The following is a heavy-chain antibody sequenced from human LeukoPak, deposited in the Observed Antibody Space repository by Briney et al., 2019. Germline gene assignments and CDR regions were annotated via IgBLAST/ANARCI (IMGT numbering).Heavy chain of an antibody. J-gene: IGHJ4*02. CDR1: GFTFSSYE. V-gene: IGHV3-48*03. D-gene: IGHD4-23*01. Sequence: PGGSLRLSCAASGFTFSSYEMNWVRQAPGKGLEWVSYISSSGSTIYYAGSVKGRFTISRDNAKNSLYLQMNSLRAEDTAVYYCARRAGGYSHPYDYWGQGILVTVSS. CDR2: ISSSGSTI. CDR3: ARRAGGYSHPYDY.